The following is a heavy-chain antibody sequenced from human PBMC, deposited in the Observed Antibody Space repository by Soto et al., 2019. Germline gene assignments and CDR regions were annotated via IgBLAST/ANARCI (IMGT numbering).Heavy chain of an antibody. CDR2: IYYSGTT. D-gene: IGHD3-3*02. CDR1: GCSMSSSSYY. J-gene: IGHJ5*02. V-gene: IGHV4-39*01. Sequence: SETLSLTCTFSGCSMSSSSYYWGWIRQPPGKGLEWIGSIYYSGTTYYNPSLKGRVTISVDTSKNQFSLNLSSVTAADTAVYYCASPKIAFYNWFDPWGQGTLVT. CDR3: ASPKIAFYNWFDP.